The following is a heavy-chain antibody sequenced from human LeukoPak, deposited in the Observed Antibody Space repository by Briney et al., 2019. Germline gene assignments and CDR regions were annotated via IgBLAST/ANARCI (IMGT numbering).Heavy chain of an antibody. Sequence: ASVKVSRKASGYTFTGYYMHWMRQAPGQGLEWMEWINPNSGGTNYAQKFQGRVTMTRDTSISTAYMELSRLRSDDTAVYYCARVNRDPGIAAAGRDAFDIWGQGTMVTVSS. D-gene: IGHD6-13*01. J-gene: IGHJ3*02. CDR3: ARVNRDPGIAAAGRDAFDI. CDR1: GYTFTGYY. V-gene: IGHV1-2*02. CDR2: INPNSGGT.